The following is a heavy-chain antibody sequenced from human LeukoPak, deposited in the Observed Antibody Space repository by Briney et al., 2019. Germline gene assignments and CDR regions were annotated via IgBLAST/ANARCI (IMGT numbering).Heavy chain of an antibody. V-gene: IGHV3-30*02. Sequence: GGSLRLSRAASGFTFSSSGMHWVRQAPGKGLEWVAFIRYDGNNKYYADSVKGRFTISRDNSKNTLYLQMSSLRAEDTAVYYCAKVAMVRGVPDSYYYMDAWGKGTTVTISS. CDR2: IRYDGNNK. D-gene: IGHD3-10*01. CDR1: GFTFSSSG. J-gene: IGHJ6*03. CDR3: AKVAMVRGVPDSYYYMDA.